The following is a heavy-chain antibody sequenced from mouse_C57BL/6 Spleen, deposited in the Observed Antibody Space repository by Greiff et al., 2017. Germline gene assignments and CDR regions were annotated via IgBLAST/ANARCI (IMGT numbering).Heavy chain of an antibody. J-gene: IGHJ1*03. V-gene: IGHV1-72*01. Sequence: QVQLQQSGAELVKPGASVKLSCKASGYTFTSYWMHWVKQRPGRGLEWIGRIDPNSGGTKYNEKFKSKATLTVDKPSSTAYMQLSSLPSEDSAVYYCATYGNYRYFDVWGTGTTVTVSS. CDR3: ATYGNYRYFDV. D-gene: IGHD2-1*01. CDR2: IDPNSGGT. CDR1: GYTFTSYW.